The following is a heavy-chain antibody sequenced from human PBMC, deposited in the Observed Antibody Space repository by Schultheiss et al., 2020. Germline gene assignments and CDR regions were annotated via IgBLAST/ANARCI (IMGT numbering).Heavy chain of an antibody. CDR3: ARSYVWGSYRYADAFDI. V-gene: IGHV4-61*01. J-gene: IGHJ3*02. D-gene: IGHD3-16*02. CDR2: IYYSGST. Sequence: SETLSLTCTVSGGSVSSGSYYWSWIRQPPGKGLEWIGYIYYSGSTNYNPSLKSRVTISVDTSKNQFSLKLSSVTAADTAVYYCARSYVWGSYRYADAFDIWGQGTMVTVSS. CDR1: GGSVSSGSYY.